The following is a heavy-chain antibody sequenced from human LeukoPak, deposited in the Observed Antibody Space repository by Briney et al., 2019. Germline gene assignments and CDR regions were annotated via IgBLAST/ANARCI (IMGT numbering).Heavy chain of an antibody. CDR1: GFTFIKAW. V-gene: IGHV3-15*01. CDR2: IKSKPDGGTT. D-gene: IGHD3-22*01. J-gene: IGHJ4*02. Sequence: GGSLRLSCAASGFTFIKAWMTWVRQAPGKGLEWVGRIKSKPDGGTTDYAAPVKGRFNISRDDSKNTAYLQMNSLKTEDTAVYYCTTRHYYDSSGYPHFDYWGQGTLVTVSS. CDR3: TTRHYYDSSGYPHFDY.